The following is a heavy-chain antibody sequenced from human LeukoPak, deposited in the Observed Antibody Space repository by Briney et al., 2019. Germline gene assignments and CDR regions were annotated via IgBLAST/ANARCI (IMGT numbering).Heavy chain of an antibody. CDR3: ARLARGSVVITY. CDR1: GGSFSGYY. CDR2: IYYSGST. J-gene: IGHJ4*02. V-gene: IGHV4-34*01. Sequence: SETLSLTCAVYGGSFSGYYWSWIRQPPGKGLEWIGSIYYSGSTYYNPSLKSRVTISVDTSKNQFSLKLSSVTAADTAVYYCARLARGSVVITYWGQGTLVTVSS. D-gene: IGHD3-22*01.